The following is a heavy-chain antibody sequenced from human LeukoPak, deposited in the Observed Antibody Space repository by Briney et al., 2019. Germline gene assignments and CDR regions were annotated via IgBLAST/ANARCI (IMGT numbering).Heavy chain of an antibody. V-gene: IGHV3-53*01. CDR2: IYSGGST. CDR3: ARSATPIRITMVRGVYYDY. D-gene: IGHD3-10*01. Sequence: GGFLRLSCAASGFTVSSNYMSWVRQAPGKGLEWVSVIYSGGSTYYADSVKGRFTISRDNAKNSLYLQMNSLRAEDTAVYYCARSATPIRITMVRGVYYDYWGQGTLVTVSS. CDR1: GFTVSSNY. J-gene: IGHJ4*02.